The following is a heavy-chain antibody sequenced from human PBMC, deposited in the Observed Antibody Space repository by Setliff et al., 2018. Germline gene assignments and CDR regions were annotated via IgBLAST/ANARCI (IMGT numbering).Heavy chain of an antibody. D-gene: IGHD6-6*01. Sequence: PSETLSLTCTVSGDSIARSYLYWGWIRQSPGKGLEWIGSINYRGSTYDNPSLKSRVTMSVDASKSHFSLRLSPVTAADTAVYYCARMAVRVASRPSSPLEYYYYMDFWGKGATVTVSS. V-gene: IGHV4-39*02. CDR3: ARMAVRVASRPSSPLEYYYYMDF. CDR1: GDSIARSYLY. CDR2: INYRGST. J-gene: IGHJ6*03.